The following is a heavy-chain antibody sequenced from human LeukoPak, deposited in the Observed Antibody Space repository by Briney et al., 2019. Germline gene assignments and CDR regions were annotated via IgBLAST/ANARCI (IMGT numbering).Heavy chain of an antibody. CDR1: GGTFSSYA. D-gene: IGHD3-10*01. CDR3: ASPLLSYYYYGMDV. CDR2: IIPIFGTA. Sequence: SVKVSCKASGGTFSSYAISWVRQAPGQGLEWMGGIIPIFGTANYAQKFQGRVTITADESTSTAYMKLSSLRSEDTAVYYCASPLLSYYYYGMDVWGQGTTVTVSS. V-gene: IGHV1-69*13. J-gene: IGHJ6*02.